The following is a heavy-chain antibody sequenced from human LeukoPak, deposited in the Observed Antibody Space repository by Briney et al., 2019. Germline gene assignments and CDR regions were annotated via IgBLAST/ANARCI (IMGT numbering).Heavy chain of an antibody. V-gene: IGHV3-30*18. CDR2: ISYDGSNE. J-gene: IGHJ6*04. CDR1: GFTFSSYG. CDR3: AELGITMIGGV. Sequence: GGSLRLSCAASGFTFSSYGMHWVRQAPGKGLEWVAVISYDGSNEYYADSVKGRFTISRDNAKNSLYLQMNSLRAEDTAVYYCAELGITMIGGVWGKGTTVTISS. D-gene: IGHD3-10*02.